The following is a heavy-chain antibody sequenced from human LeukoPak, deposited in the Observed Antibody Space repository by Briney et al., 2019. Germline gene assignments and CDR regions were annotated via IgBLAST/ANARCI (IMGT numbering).Heavy chain of an antibody. J-gene: IGHJ4*02. CDR3: AGPGYSSGWYPFDY. D-gene: IGHD6-19*01. CDR1: GDSIDKFY. Sequence: SETLSLTCSVSGDSIDKFYWSWIRQPPGKGLEWIGEINHSGSTNYNPSLKSRVTISVDTSKNQFSLKLSSVTAADTAVYYCAGPGYSSGWYPFDYWGQGTLVTVSS. V-gene: IGHV4-34*01. CDR2: INHSGST.